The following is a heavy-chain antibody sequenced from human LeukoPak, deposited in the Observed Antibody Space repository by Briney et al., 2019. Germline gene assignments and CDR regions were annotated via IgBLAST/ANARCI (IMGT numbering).Heavy chain of an antibody. CDR3: ARDIVVVPAAPTDYGMDV. J-gene: IGHJ6*02. Sequence: SETLSLTCTVSGGSISSGDYYWSWIRQPPGKGLEWIGYIYYSGSTYYNPSLKSRVTISVDTSKNQFSLKLSSVTAADTAVYYCARDIVVVPAAPTDYGMDVWGQGTTVTVSS. D-gene: IGHD2-2*01. V-gene: IGHV4-30-4*01. CDR1: GGSISSGDYY. CDR2: IYYSGST.